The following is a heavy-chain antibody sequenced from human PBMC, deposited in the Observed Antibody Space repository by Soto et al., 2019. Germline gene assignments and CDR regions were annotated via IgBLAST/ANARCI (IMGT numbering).Heavy chain of an antibody. J-gene: IGHJ3*02. CDR3: ARGGPLSTIVVVPAARVAAFDI. CDR2: FDPEDGET. CDR1: GYTLTELS. Sequence: SVKVSCKVSGYTLTELSMHWVRQAPGKGLEWMGGFDPEDGETIYAQKFQGRVTMTGDTSTGTAYIELSSLRSEDTAVYYCARGGPLSTIVVVPAARVAAFDIWGQGTMVTVSS. V-gene: IGHV1-24*01. D-gene: IGHD2-2*01.